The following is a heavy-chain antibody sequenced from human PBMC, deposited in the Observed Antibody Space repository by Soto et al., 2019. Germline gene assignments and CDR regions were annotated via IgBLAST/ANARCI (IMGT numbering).Heavy chain of an antibody. CDR2: ILSDQNT. V-gene: IGHV3-23*03. CDR3: ARRTSGYFGY. D-gene: IGHD6-19*01. J-gene: IGHJ4*02. CDR1: GFTFSDYT. Sequence: EVQLLESGGGLVQPGGSLTLSCAASGFTFSDYTMSWVRQAPGKVLECVSVILSDQNTYYAYSVRGRFTISRDNSKNTLYLEMNSLRAEDTAVYYCARRTSGYFGYWGQRTLVTVSA.